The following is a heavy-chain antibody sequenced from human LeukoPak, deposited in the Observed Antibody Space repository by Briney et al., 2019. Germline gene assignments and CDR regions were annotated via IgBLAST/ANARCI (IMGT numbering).Heavy chain of an antibody. CDR1: GFTFDDYA. V-gene: IGHV3-9*03. D-gene: IGHD6-19*01. Sequence: GRSLRLSCAASGFTFDDYAMHWVRQAPGKGLEWVSGISWNSGSIGYADSVKGRFTISRDNAKNSPYLQMNSLRAEDMALYYCAKDIRAVAGASSAFDIWGQGTMVTVSS. CDR2: ISWNSGSI. J-gene: IGHJ3*02. CDR3: AKDIRAVAGASSAFDI.